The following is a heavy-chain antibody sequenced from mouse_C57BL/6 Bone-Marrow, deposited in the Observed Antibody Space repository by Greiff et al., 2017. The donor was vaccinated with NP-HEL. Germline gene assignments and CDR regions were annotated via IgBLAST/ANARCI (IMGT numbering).Heavy chain of an antibody. J-gene: IGHJ3*01. CDR2: IRNKANNHAT. CDR3: TRHAWFAY. CDR1: GFTFSYAW. V-gene: IGHV6-6*01. Sequence: EVKLMESGGGLVQPGGSMKLSCAASGFTFSYAWMDWVRQSPEKGLEWVAEIRNKANNHATYYAESVKGRFTISRDDSKSSVYLQMNSLRAEDTGIYYCTRHAWFAYWGQGTLVTVSA.